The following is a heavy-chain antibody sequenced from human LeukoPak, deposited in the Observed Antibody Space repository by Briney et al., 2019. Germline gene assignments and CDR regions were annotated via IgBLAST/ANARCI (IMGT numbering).Heavy chain of an antibody. J-gene: IGHJ4*02. CDR1: GFTFTSYD. CDR3: ARGSRYDVDY. Sequence: SGRSLRLSCAASGFTFTSYDMHWVRQAPGKGLEWVAIIWFDGSDKYYADSVKGPFTISRDKSKNTLYLQMNSLRVEDTALYYCARGSRYDVDYWGQGTLVTVSS. CDR2: IWFDGSDK. D-gene: IGHD1-1*01. V-gene: IGHV3-33*01.